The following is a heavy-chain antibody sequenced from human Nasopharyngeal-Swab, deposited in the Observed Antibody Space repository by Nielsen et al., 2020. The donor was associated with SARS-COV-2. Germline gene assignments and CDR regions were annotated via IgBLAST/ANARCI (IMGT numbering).Heavy chain of an antibody. D-gene: IGHD4-17*01. J-gene: IGHJ4*02. CDR2: ISGSGGST. CDR1: GLTIANYA. V-gene: IGHV3-23*01. CDR3: VRDVIATVTTPPDY. Sequence: GESLKISCAASGLTIANYAMSWVRQAPGKGLEWVSGISGSGGSTYYADSVKGQFTISKDNSRNTVYLQMNTLRAEDTAVYYCVRDVIATVTTPPDYWGQGTLVTVSS.